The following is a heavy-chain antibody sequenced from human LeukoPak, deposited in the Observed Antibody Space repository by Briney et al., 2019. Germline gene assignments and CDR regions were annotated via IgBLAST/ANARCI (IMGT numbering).Heavy chain of an antibody. CDR3: ARWASAEMATPNFDY. CDR1: GGSIKTYY. J-gene: IGHJ4*02. CDR2: IYTSGST. D-gene: IGHD5-24*01. Sequence: SETLSLTCSVSGGSIKTYYWSWIRQPAGKGLEWIGRIYTSGSTTYNPSLKSRVTMSVDTSRNQFSLKLSSVTAADTAVYYCARWASAEMATPNFDYWGQGTLVTVSS. V-gene: IGHV4-4*07.